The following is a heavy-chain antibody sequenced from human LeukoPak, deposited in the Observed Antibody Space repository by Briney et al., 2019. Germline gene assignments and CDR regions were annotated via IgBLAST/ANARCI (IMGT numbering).Heavy chain of an antibody. Sequence: SETLSLTCAVSGGSISSGDYSWSWIRQPPGEGLEWIGYIYHSGSTYYDPSLKSRVTISLDRSKDQFSLKLSSVTAADTAVYYCARVLTGGYWYFDLWGRGTLVTGSS. V-gene: IGHV4-30-2*01. J-gene: IGHJ2*01. CDR1: GGSISSGDYS. CDR2: IYHSGST. D-gene: IGHD7-27*01. CDR3: ARVLTGGYWYFDL.